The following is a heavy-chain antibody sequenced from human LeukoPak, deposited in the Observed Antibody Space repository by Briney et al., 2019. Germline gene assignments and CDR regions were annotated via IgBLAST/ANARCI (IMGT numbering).Heavy chain of an antibody. J-gene: IGHJ3*02. Sequence: ASVKVSCKASGGTFSSYAISWVRQAPGQGLEWMGRIIPILGIANYAQKFQGRVTITADKSTSTAYMELSGLRSEDTAVYYCARGGVAAAGIVAFDIWGQGTMVTVSS. CDR3: ARGGVAAAGIVAFDI. V-gene: IGHV1-69*04. D-gene: IGHD6-13*01. CDR2: IIPILGIA. CDR1: GGTFSSYA.